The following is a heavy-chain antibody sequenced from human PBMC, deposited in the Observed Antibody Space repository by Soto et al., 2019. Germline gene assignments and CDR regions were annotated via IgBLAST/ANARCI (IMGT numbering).Heavy chain of an antibody. CDR3: AGDSQYAFDI. CDR2: ISSSNSLI. CDR1: GFTFSSYS. V-gene: IGHV3-48*01. Sequence: GGSLRLSCAASGFTFSSYSMNWVRQAPGKGLEWVSYISSSNSLIDYADSVKGRFTISRDNARNSLYLQMNSLRAEDTAVYHCAGDSQYAFDIWGQGTMVTVSS. J-gene: IGHJ3*02.